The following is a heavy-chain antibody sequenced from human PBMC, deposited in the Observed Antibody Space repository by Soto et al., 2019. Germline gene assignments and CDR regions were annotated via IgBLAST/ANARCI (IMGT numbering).Heavy chain of an antibody. CDR3: AASRTGTTIRYAFDI. V-gene: IGHV3-23*01. J-gene: IGHJ3*02. Sequence: GGSLRLSCAASGFTFSSYAMSWVRQAPGKGLEWVSVISASGGIARYADSVKGRFTISRDNSKNTLYVQMDSLRAEDTALYYCAASRTGTTIRYAFDIWGQGTMVTVSS. D-gene: IGHD1-1*01. CDR1: GFTFSSYA. CDR2: ISASGGIA.